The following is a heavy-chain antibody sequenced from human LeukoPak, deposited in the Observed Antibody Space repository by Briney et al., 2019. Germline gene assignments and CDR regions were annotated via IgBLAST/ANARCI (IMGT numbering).Heavy chain of an antibody. CDR1: GYTFTSYG. Sequence: ASVKVSCKASGYTFTSYGISWVRQAPGQGLEWMGWISAYNGNTNYAQKLQGRVTITRNTSISTAYMELSSLRSEDTAVYYCARDCSGGSCYSDYWGQGTLVTVSS. J-gene: IGHJ4*02. CDR2: ISAYNGNT. D-gene: IGHD2-15*01. CDR3: ARDCSGGSCYSDY. V-gene: IGHV1-18*01.